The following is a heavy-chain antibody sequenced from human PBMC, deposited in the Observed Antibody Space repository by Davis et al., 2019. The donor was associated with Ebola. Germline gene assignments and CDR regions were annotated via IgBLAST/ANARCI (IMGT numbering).Heavy chain of an antibody. CDR1: GYTFTSYW. CDR2: IYPGDSDT. CDR3: ARRTYYYDSSGYYLAGHYFDY. Sequence: GESLKISCKGSGYTFTSYWIGCVRQMPGKGLEWVGIIYPGDSDTRYSPSFQGLVTISADKSISTAYLQWSSLKASDTAMYYCARRTYYYDSSGYYLAGHYFDYWGQGTLVTVSS. V-gene: IGHV5-51*01. J-gene: IGHJ4*02. D-gene: IGHD3-22*01.